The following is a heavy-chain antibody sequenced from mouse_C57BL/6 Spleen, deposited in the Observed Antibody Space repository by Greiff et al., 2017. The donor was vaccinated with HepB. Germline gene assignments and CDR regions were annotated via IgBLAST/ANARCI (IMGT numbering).Heavy chain of an antibody. Sequence: EVQLQQSGPVLVKPGASVKMSCKASGYTFTDYYMNWVKQSHGKSLEWIGVINPYNGGTSYNQKFKGKATLTVDKSSSTAYMELNSLTSEDSAVYYCAREGVLRAFDYWGQGTTLTVSS. J-gene: IGHJ2*01. CDR3: AREGVLRAFDY. CDR1: GYTFTDYY. CDR2: INPYNGGT. D-gene: IGHD1-1*01. V-gene: IGHV1-19*01.